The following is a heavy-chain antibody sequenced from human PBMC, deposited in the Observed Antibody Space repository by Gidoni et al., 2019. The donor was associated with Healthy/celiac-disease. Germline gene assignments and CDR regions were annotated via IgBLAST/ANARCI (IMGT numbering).Heavy chain of an antibody. V-gene: IGHV2-70*01. CDR2: IDWDDDK. Sequence: QVTLRESGPALVKPTQTLPLTCTFSGFSLSTSGMCVSWIRQPPGKALEWLALIDWDDDKYYSTSLKTRLTISKDTSKNQVVLTMTNMDPVDTATYYCARIDISGWYFDYWGQGTLVTVSS. J-gene: IGHJ4*02. CDR1: GFSLSTSGMC. CDR3: ARIDISGWYFDY. D-gene: IGHD6-19*01.